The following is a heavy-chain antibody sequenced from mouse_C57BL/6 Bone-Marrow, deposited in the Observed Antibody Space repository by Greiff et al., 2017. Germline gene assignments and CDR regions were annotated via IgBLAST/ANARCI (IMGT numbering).Heavy chain of an antibody. V-gene: IGHV14-4*01. CDR2: IDPENGAT. CDR3: TTVDYYNY. J-gene: IGHJ2*01. Sequence: VQLQQSGAELVRPGASVKLSCTASGFNIKDDYMHWVKQRPEQGLEWIGWIDPENGATEYASKFQGKATITADTYSNTAYLQLSSLTSEDTAVYYCTTVDYYNYWGQGTTLTVSS. CDR1: GFNIKDDY. D-gene: IGHD1-1*01.